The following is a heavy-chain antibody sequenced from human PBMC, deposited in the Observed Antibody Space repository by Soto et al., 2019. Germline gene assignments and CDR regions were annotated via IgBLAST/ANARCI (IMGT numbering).Heavy chain of an antibody. CDR3: VIWPRNGYST. D-gene: IGHD4-4*01. Sequence: EVQLVESGGGLVQPGGSLRLSCATSAFIISDHYVDWVRQAPGKGLEWVGRTKNKRNSFITEYAASVKARFTISRDASKNAVYLQMNSLKSEDMALYYCVIWPRNGYSTWGQGTLVTVSS. CDR1: AFIISDHY. V-gene: IGHV3-72*01. CDR2: TKNKRNSFIT. J-gene: IGHJ4*02.